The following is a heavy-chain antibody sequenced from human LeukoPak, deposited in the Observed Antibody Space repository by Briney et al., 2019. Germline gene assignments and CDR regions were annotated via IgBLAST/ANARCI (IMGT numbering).Heavy chain of an antibody. Sequence: PSETLSLTCSVSGGSISGYHWSRIRQPAGKGLEWIGRIFTSGSTSYNPSLKSRVTMSVDTSKNQFSLKLNSVTAADTAVYYCARDPGGAVISPDYHYGMDVWGQGTAVTVSS. CDR1: GGSISGYH. CDR2: IFTSGST. CDR3: ARDPGGAVISPDYHYGMDV. D-gene: IGHD4-23*01. J-gene: IGHJ6*02. V-gene: IGHV4-4*07.